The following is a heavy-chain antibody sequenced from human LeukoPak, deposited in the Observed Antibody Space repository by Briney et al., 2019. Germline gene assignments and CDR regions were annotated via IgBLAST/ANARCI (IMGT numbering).Heavy chain of an antibody. CDR2: ISAYNGNT. D-gene: IGHD2-2*02. V-gene: IGHV1-18*01. Sequence: ASVKVSCKAPGYTFTSYGISWVRQAPGQGLEWMGWISAYNGNTNYAQKLQGRVTMTTDTSTSTAYMELRSLRSDDTAVYYCARDSDIVVVPAAINDAFDIWGQGTMVTVSS. J-gene: IGHJ3*02. CDR1: GYTFTSYG. CDR3: ARDSDIVVVPAAINDAFDI.